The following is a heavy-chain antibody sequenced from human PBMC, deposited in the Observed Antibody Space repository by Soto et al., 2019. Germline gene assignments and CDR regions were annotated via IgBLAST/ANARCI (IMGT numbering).Heavy chain of an antibody. CDR3: ARDRGRYGSGEVY. J-gene: IGHJ4*02. Sequence: QVQLVQSGAEVKKPGSSVKVSCKASGGTFSSYTISWVRQAPGQGLEWMGRIIPILGIANYAQKFQGRVTITADKSTSPAYMELSSLRSEDTAVYYCARDRGRYGSGEVYWGQGTLVTVSS. D-gene: IGHD3-10*01. CDR2: IIPILGIA. CDR1: GGTFSSYT. V-gene: IGHV1-69*08.